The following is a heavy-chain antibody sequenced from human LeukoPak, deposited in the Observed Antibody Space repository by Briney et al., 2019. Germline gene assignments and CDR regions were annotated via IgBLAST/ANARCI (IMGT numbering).Heavy chain of an antibody. CDR2: INPNSGGT. V-gene: IGHV1-2*02. CDR3: ARDFPPTRYSSSSETGDWFDP. CDR1: GYTFTGYY. Sequence: ASVKVSCKASGYTFTGYYMHWVRQAPGQGLEWMGWINPNSGGTNYAQKFQGRVTMTRDTSISTAYMELSRLRSDDTAVYYCARDFPPTRYSSSSETGDWFDPWGQGTLVTVSS. J-gene: IGHJ5*02. D-gene: IGHD6-6*01.